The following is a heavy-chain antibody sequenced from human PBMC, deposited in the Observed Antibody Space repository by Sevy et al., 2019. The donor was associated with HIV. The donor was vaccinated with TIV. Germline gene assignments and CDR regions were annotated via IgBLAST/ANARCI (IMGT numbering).Heavy chain of an antibody. Sequence: ASVKVSCKASGYTFTSYDINWVRQATGQGLEWMGWMNPNSGNTGYAQKFQGRVTMTRNTSISTAYMELSSLRSEDTAVYYCAGGRCSSTSCYYYYYYGMDVWGQGTTVTVSS. V-gene: IGHV1-8*01. CDR1: GYTFTSYD. CDR3: AGGRCSSTSCYYYYYYGMDV. CDR2: MNPNSGNT. J-gene: IGHJ6*02. D-gene: IGHD2-2*01.